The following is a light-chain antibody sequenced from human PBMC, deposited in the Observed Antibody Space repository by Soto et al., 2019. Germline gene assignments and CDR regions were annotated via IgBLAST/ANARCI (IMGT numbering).Light chain of an antibody. CDR2: DVS. Sequence: QSLLTQPASGSGSPGRSSTLSCTGTSSDVGAYNYVSWYQQHPGKAPKLIIYDVSNRPSGISNRFSGSKSANTASLTISGLQTEDEADYFCTSYTTSSPLYLFGTGTKVTVL. CDR1: SSDVGAYNY. J-gene: IGLJ1*01. CDR3: TSYTTSSPLYL. V-gene: IGLV2-14*01.